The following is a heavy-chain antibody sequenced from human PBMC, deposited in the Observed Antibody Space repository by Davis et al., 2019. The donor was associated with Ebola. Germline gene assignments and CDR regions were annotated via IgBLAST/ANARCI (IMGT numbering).Heavy chain of an antibody. J-gene: IGHJ5*02. CDR2: ISYDGSNK. V-gene: IGHV3-30-3*01. CDR3: ARGKYSGYDYGWFDP. Sequence: GESLKISCAASGFTFSSYAMHWVRQAPGKGLEWVAVISYDGSNKYYADSVKGRFTISRDNSKNTLYLQMNSLRAEDTAVYYCARGKYSGYDYGWFDPWGQGTLVTVSS. CDR1: GFTFSSYA. D-gene: IGHD5-12*01.